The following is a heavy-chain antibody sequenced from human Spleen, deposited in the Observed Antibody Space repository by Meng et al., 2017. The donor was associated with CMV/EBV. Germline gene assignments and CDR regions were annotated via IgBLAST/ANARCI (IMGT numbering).Heavy chain of an antibody. CDR3: ARGGYYGDSDAFDI. J-gene: IGHJ3*02. D-gene: IGHD2/OR15-2a*01. CDR2: INPNSGGT. CDR1: GYAFSGYF. Sequence: ASVKVSCKASGYAFSGYFMHWVRQAPGQGLEWMGWINPNSGGTDYAQKFQGRVTMTRDTSISTAYMELSRLRSDDTAVYYCARGGYYGDSDAFDIWGQGTMVTVSS. V-gene: IGHV1-2*02.